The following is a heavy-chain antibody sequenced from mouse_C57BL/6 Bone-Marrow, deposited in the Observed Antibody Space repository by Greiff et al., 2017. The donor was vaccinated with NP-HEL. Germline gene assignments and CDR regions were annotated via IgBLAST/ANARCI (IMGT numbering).Heavy chain of an antibody. CDR3: AKNYRGGWTS. Sequence: VKVVESGPGLVQPSQSLSITCTVSGFSLTSYGVHWVRQPPGKGLEWLGVIWSGGSTDYNAAFISRLSISKDNSKSQVFFKMNSLQADDTAIYYCAKNYRGGWTSWGQGTSVTVSS. CDR2: IWSGGST. D-gene: IGHD2-12*01. J-gene: IGHJ4*01. CDR1: GFSLTSYG. V-gene: IGHV2-4*01.